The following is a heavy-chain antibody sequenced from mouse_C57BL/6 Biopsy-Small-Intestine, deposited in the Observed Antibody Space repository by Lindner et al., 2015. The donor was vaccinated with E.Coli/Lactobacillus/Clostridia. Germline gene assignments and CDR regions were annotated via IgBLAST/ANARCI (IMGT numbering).Heavy chain of an antibody. D-gene: IGHD1-1*01. CDR3: TRGRSYYGSSENDY. CDR2: MNPNSGDT. Sequence: SVKVSCKASGYTFTSYDINWVRQATGQGLEWMGWMNPNSGDTGYAHKFQDRVTMTRNTSISTAYMEVSSLRSEDTAVYYCTRGRSYYGSSENDYWGQGTLVTVSS. CDR1: GYTFTSYD. J-gene: IGHJ4*01. V-gene: IGHV1-81*01.